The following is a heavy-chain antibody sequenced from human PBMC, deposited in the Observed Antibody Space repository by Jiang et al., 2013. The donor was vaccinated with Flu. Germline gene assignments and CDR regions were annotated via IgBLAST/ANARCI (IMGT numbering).Heavy chain of an antibody. CDR2: LHGGGGGST. Sequence: QLVESGGGLVQPGGSLRLSCAVSGFTVSSSHMSWVRQAPGKGLEWLSVLHGGGGGSTYYADSVKGRFVVSRDNSKNTLFLQMNSLRAEDTAVYYCARGLATEGYWGQGTLVTVSS. V-gene: IGHV3-66*01. J-gene: IGHJ4*02. CDR3: ARGLATEGY. CDR1: GFTVSSSH. D-gene: IGHD5-12*01.